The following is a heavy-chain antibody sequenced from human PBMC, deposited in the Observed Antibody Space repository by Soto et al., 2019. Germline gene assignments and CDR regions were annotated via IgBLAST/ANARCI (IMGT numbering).Heavy chain of an antibody. CDR1: AGSISSGGYY. J-gene: IGHJ6*02. Sequence: SETLSLTCTLSAGSISSGGYYWSWIRQHPGKGLEWIGYIYYSGSTYYNPSLKSRVTISVDTSKNQFSLKLSSVTAADTAVYYCASGTEVSPSWDVWDQGTTVTVAS. V-gene: IGHV4-31*03. CDR2: IYYSGST. CDR3: ASGTEVSPSWDV. D-gene: IGHD1-26*01.